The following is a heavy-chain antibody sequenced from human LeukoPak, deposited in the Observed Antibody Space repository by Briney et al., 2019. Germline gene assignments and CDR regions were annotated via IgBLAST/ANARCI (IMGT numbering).Heavy chain of an antibody. CDR1: GGSISSRPYS. V-gene: IGHV4-39*01. D-gene: IGHD6-13*01. CDR3: ARLVVSSWYHEVLRGRDS. CDR2: FYYSGST. J-gene: IGHJ4*02. Sequence: PSETLSLTCTVSGGSISSRPYSWGWIRQPPGKGLEWLGSFYYSGSTYYKPSLKSRLTISVDTSKNQFSLKLRSVTAADTAVYYCARLVVSSWYHEVLRGRDSWGQGTPVTVSS.